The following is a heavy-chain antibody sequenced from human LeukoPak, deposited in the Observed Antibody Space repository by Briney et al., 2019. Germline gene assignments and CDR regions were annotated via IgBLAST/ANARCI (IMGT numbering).Heavy chain of an antibody. Sequence: SETLSLTCTVSGGSISSSSYYWGWIRQPPGKGLEWIGSIYYSGSTYYNPSLKSRVTISVDTSKNQFSLKLSSVTAADTAVYYCASRNYYDSSGYLGYDAFDIWGQGTMVTVSS. CDR2: IYYSGST. CDR3: ASRNYYDSSGYLGYDAFDI. V-gene: IGHV4-39*07. CDR1: GGSISSSSYY. D-gene: IGHD3-22*01. J-gene: IGHJ3*02.